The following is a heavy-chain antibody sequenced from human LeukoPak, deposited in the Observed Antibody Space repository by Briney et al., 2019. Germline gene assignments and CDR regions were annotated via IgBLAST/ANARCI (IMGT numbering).Heavy chain of an antibody. CDR2: ISYSGRNT. Sequence: GGSLRLSCAASGFSFSSYAMNWVRQTPGKGLEWVSAISYSGRNTYYADFVKARFTISRDASKNTLYLQMNSLRAEDTAVYYCAAGWYFDYWGQGTLVTVSS. J-gene: IGHJ4*02. D-gene: IGHD2-15*01. CDR3: AAGWYFDY. V-gene: IGHV3-23*01. CDR1: GFSFSSYA.